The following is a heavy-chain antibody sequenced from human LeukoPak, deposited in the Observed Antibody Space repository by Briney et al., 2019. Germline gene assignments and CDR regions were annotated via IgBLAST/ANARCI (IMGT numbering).Heavy chain of an antibody. Sequence: SETLSLTCTVSGGSIRSYYWSWIRQPPGKGLEWIGYISDSGRTNYNPSLKSRVSISEDTSKNQLSLKLTSVTAADTAVYYCARYPYNDGDYTRESGYWGQGILVTVSS. CDR3: ARYPYNDGDYTRESGY. CDR2: ISDSGRT. J-gene: IGHJ4*02. D-gene: IGHD4-17*01. CDR1: GGSIRSYY. V-gene: IGHV4-4*09.